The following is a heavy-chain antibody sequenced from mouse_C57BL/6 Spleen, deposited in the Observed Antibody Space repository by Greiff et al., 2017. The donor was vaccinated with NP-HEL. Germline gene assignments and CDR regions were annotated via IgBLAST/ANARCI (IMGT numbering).Heavy chain of an antibody. V-gene: IGHV1-54*01. J-gene: IGHJ4*01. CDR3: ARGGYDPYAMDY. CDR2: INPGSGGT. Sequence: VQLQQSGAELVRPGTSVKVSCKASGYAFTNYLIEWVKQRPGQGLEWIGVINPGSGGTNYNEKFKGKATLTADKSSSTAYMQLGSLTSEDSAVYFCARGGYDPYAMDYWGQGTSVTVSS. D-gene: IGHD2-3*01. CDR1: GYAFTNYL.